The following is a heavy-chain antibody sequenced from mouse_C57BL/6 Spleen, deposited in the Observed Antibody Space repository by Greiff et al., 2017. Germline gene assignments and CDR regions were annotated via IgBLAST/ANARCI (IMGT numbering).Heavy chain of an antibody. V-gene: IGHV1-53*01. D-gene: IGHD4-1*01. CDR2: INPSNGGT. Sequence: VQLQQPGTELVKPGASVKLSCKASGYTFTSYWMHWVKQRPGQGLEWIGNINPSNGGTNYNEKFKSKATLTVDKSSSTAYMQLSSLTSEDSAVYYCASGTNWDPAWFAYWGQGTLVTVSA. J-gene: IGHJ3*01. CDR3: ASGTNWDPAWFAY. CDR1: GYTFTSYW.